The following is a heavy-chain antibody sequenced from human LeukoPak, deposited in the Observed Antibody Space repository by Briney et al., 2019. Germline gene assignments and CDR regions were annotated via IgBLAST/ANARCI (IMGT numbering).Heavy chain of an antibody. CDR2: TSWNSGSI. V-gene: IGHV3-9*01. D-gene: IGHD6-6*01. Sequence: PGGSLRLSCAASGFTFDDYAMHWVRQAPGKGLEWVSGTSWNSGSIGYADSVKGRFTISRDNAKNSLYLQMNSLRAEDTALYYCAKQAYSSSPTRFDPWGQGTLVTVSS. J-gene: IGHJ5*02. CDR3: AKQAYSSSPTRFDP. CDR1: GFTFDDYA.